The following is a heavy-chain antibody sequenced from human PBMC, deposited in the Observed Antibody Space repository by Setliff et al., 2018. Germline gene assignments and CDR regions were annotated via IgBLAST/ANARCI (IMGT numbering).Heavy chain of an antibody. Sequence: ASVKVSCKASGYPFISYDINWVRQAPGQGLEWMGWISAYNGFIIYAQKLQGRVTLTTDTSTGTAYMEVRSLRSDDTAQYYCVRDRAAIVVGPPTAAFDIWGQGTMVTVSS. CDR3: VRDRAAIVVGPPTAAFDI. J-gene: IGHJ3*02. CDR1: GYPFISYD. CDR2: ISAYNGFI. D-gene: IGHD2-2*01. V-gene: IGHV1-18*01.